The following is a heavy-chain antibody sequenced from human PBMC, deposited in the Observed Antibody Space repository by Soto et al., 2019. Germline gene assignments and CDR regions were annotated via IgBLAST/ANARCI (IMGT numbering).Heavy chain of an antibody. J-gene: IGHJ4*02. Sequence: QVQLQESGPGLVKPSETLSLTCSVSGGSISTYFWTWIRQSAGKRLEWIGRISSSGSTNYNPSLKSRVTMSIDTSKSQFSLQLNSVTAADSAMYHCARALADGSGYTDYWGQGTLVTVSS. CDR1: GGSISTYF. V-gene: IGHV4-4*07. CDR2: ISSSGST. CDR3: ARALADGSGYTDY. D-gene: IGHD5-12*01.